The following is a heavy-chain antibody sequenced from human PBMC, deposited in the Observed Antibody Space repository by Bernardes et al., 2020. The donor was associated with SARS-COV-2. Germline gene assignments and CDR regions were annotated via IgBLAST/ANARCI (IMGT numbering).Heavy chain of an antibody. CDR1: GFTFSSYG. J-gene: IGHJ4*02. CDR3: AKDQIYGWSAPDY. Sequence: GGSLRLSCAASGFTFSSYGMHWVRQAPGKGLEWVAVISYDASTKYYADSVKGRFTISRDNSKNTLFLQLNSLRPDDTAVYYCAKDQIYGWSAPDYWGQGTLVTVSS. V-gene: IGHV3-30*18. CDR2: ISYDASTK. D-gene: IGHD6-19*01.